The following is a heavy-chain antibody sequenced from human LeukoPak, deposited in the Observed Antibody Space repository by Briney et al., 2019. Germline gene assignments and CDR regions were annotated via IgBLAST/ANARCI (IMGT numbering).Heavy chain of an antibody. CDR1: GASISSGGYY. D-gene: IGHD2-15*01. CDR3: ASHCSGGTCYRYFFDY. V-gene: IGHV4-31*03. J-gene: IGHJ4*02. CDR2: IYYTGGT. Sequence: SETLSLTCTVSGASISSGGYYWSWIRQHPGKGLEWIGYIYYTGGTYYNPSLRSRIFISVDTARNQFSLQLRSVTAADTAVYYCASHCSGGTCYRYFFDYWGQGTQVTVSS.